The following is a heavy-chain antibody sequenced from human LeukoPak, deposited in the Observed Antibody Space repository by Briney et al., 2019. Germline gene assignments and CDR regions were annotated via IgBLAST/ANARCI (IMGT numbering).Heavy chain of an antibody. CDR3: ARREYPDPTSLHYYYPLDV. CDR2: IYPADSDT. D-gene: IGHD3-10*01. J-gene: IGHJ6*02. CDR1: GYTFSTYW. V-gene: IGHV5-51*01. Sequence: GESLQISCQGFGYTFSTYWIAWVRQMPGKGLEWMGIIYPADSDTKYSPSFQGQVTISADKSTAFLQWSSLRASDTAMYYCARREYPDPTSLHYYYPLDVWGQGTTVTVSS.